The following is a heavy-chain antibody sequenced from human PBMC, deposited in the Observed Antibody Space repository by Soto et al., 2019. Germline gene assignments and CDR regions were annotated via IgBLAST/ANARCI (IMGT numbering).Heavy chain of an antibody. D-gene: IGHD3-16*01. V-gene: IGHV3-74*01. Sequence: EVQLVESGGGLVQPGGSLRPYCAASGFTFSNYWTHWVRQPPGKGLVWVSRTNQDGSIINYADSVKGRFTISRDNAKNTLYLEMNSPRVEDTAVYYCTRDIGGSGAYWGPGTLVTVSS. CDR2: TNQDGSII. CDR3: TRDIGGSGAY. J-gene: IGHJ4*02. CDR1: GFTFSNYW.